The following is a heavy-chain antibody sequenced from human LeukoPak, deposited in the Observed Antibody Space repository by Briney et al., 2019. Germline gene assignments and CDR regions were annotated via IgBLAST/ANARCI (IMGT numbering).Heavy chain of an antibody. J-gene: IGHJ5*02. CDR3: ARVGVVGPPTLSWFDP. D-gene: IGHD2-2*01. Sequence: SSETLSLTCTVSGGSISSGGYYWSWIRQHPGKGLEWIGYIYYSGSTYYNPSLKSRVTISVDTSKNQFSLKLSSVTAADTAMYYCARVGVVGPPTLSWFDPWGQGTLVTVSS. CDR2: IYYSGST. CDR1: GGSISSGGYY. V-gene: IGHV4-31*03.